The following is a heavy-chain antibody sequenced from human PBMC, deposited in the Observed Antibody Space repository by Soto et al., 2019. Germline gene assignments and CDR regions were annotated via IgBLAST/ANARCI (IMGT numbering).Heavy chain of an antibody. J-gene: IGHJ4*02. CDR3: ARLIDY. D-gene: IGHD6-25*01. CDR1: GGSFSGYY. Sequence: SETLSLTFDVYGGSFSGYYWSWIRQPPGKGLEWIGEINHSGSTNYNPSLKSRVPISVDTSKNQFYLKLSSVTAADTAVYSGARLIDYWGQGTLVTVSS. V-gene: IGHV4-34*01. CDR2: INHSGST.